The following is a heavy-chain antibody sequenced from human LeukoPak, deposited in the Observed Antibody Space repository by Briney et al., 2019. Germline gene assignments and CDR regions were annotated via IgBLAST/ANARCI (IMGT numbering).Heavy chain of an antibody. D-gene: IGHD3-22*01. CDR3: ARDRRLAGEYDDKSGYYEYYYMDV. Sequence: SETLSLTCTVSGGSISSDFWSWIRQTPGQGLEWIGYISHSGNTKYNPSLESRVTISLVTSANQFSLNLFSLTAADAAVYYCARDRRLAGEYDDKSGYYEYYYMDVWGKGTTVTISS. V-gene: IGHV4-59*01. CDR2: ISHSGNT. CDR1: GGSISSDF. J-gene: IGHJ6*03.